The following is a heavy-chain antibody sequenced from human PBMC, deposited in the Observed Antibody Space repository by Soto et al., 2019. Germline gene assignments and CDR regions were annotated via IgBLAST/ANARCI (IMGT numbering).Heavy chain of an antibody. CDR2: ISAYNGNT. J-gene: IGHJ6*03. D-gene: IGHD2-8*01. CDR3: ARDLARWSVYAPCYYYYCMDV. CDR1: GYTFTSYG. Sequence: QVQLVQSGAEVKKPGASVKVSCKASGYTFTSYGISWVRQAPGQGLERMGRISAYNGNTNYAQKLQGRVTMTTDTSTRTAYMELRSLRSDDTAVYYCARDLARWSVYAPCYYYYCMDVWVKGTTVTVS. V-gene: IGHV1-18*01.